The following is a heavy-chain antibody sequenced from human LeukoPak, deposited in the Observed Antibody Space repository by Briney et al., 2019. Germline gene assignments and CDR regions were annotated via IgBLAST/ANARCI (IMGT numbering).Heavy chain of an antibody. Sequence: GGSLRLSCAASGFSFDDLGMTWVRQVPGKGLEWVAGINWNGASTGYADSVRGRFTISRDNAKNSLYLQMNGLRAEDTALYYCARAVCPTIKFCDSSYFMDVWGKGTTVNVS. CDR2: INWNGAST. V-gene: IGHV3-20*04. CDR1: GFSFDDLG. J-gene: IGHJ6*03. CDR3: ARAVCPTIKFCDSSYFMDV. D-gene: IGHD6-6*01.